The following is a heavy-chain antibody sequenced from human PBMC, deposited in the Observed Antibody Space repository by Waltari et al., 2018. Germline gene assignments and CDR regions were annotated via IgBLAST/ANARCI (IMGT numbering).Heavy chain of an antibody. CDR3: ARIYGSGTFIYMDV. V-gene: IGHV4-4*07. CDR2: IYPGATP. CDR1: GGSIIIYY. J-gene: IGHJ6*03. Sequence: QVQLQESGPGLVKPSETLSLPCTVPGGSIIIYYWSWIRQPTGNGLEWIGRIYPGATPYYNPSLQTRIMMSVDTSQNQFSLKLSSVTAADTAVYYCARIYGSGTFIYMDVWGKGTTVTVSS. D-gene: IGHD3-10*01.